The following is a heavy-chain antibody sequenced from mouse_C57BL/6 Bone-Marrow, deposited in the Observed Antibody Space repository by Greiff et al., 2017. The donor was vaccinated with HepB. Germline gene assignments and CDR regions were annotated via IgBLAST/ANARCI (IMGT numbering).Heavy chain of an antibody. Sequence: EVQVVESGGGLVKPGGSLKLSCAASGFTFSDYGMHWVRQAPEKGLEWVAYISSGSSTIYYADTVKGRFTISRDNAKNTLFLQMTSLRSEDTAMYYCAREGYYYGSSLFAYWGEGTLVTVSA. CDR1: GFTFSDYG. J-gene: IGHJ3*01. CDR3: AREGYYYGSSLFAY. CDR2: ISSGSSTI. D-gene: IGHD1-1*01. V-gene: IGHV5-17*01.